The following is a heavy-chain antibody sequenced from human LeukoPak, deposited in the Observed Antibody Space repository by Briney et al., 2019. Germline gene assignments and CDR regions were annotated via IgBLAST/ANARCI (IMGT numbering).Heavy chain of an antibody. V-gene: IGHV3-30*04. Sequence: PGRSLRLSCAASGFTFSSYAMHWVRQAPGKGLEWVAVISYDGSSKYYADSVKGRFTISRDNSKNTLYLQMNSLRAEDTAVYYCARDRIQEWLPPGRCDYWGQGTLVTVSS. J-gene: IGHJ4*02. CDR3: ARDRIQEWLPPGRCDY. CDR2: ISYDGSSK. D-gene: IGHD5-12*01. CDR1: GFTFSSYA.